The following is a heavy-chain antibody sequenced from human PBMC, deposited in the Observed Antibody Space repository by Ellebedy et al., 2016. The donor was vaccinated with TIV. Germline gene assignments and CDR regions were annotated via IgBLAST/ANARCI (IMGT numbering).Heavy chain of an antibody. CDR3: ARKLLSMSHVFDI. Sequence: SETLSLTXTVSGGSISSHYWTWIRQPPGKGLEWIGNIYYTGVTNYNPSLKSRVTMTMDTSKSHFSLKLSSVTAADTAVYYCARKLLSMSHVFDIWGQGTMVTVS. CDR2: IYYTGVT. V-gene: IGHV4-59*11. D-gene: IGHD2/OR15-2a*01. J-gene: IGHJ3*02. CDR1: GGSISSHY.